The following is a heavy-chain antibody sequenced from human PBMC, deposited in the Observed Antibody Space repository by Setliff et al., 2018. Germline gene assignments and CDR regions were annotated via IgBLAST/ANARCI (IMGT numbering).Heavy chain of an antibody. D-gene: IGHD2-15*01. J-gene: IGHJ5*02. CDR1: GGSVSSSGFF. V-gene: IGHV4-39*01. CDR2: IYDSGSS. CDR3: GRGFSRIEGWGNWFDP. Sequence: SETLSLTCTVSGGSVSSSGFFWGWLRQAPGKGLEWIGNIYDSGSSNYNASLKSRLIITRDTSKNQISLKLTSVTAADTAVYYCGRGFSRIEGWGNWFDPWGQGILVTVSS.